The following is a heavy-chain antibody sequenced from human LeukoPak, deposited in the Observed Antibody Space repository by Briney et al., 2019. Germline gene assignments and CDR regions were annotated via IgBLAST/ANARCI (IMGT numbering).Heavy chain of an antibody. CDR2: IYYSGST. J-gene: IGHJ4*02. V-gene: IGHV4-34*01. Sequence: PSETLSLTCGVDGGSFSGFYWNWIRHTPGKGLEWIGSIYYSGSTYYNPSLKSRVTISVDTSKNQFSLKLSSVTAADTAVYYCARRGSSWYYFDYWGQGTLVTVSS. CDR3: ARRGSSWYYFDY. CDR1: GGSFSGFY. D-gene: IGHD6-13*01.